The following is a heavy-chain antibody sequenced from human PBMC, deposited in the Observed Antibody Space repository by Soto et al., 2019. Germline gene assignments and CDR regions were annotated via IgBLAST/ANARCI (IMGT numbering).Heavy chain of an antibody. CDR2: IYYSGST. J-gene: IGHJ3*02. Sequence: SETLSLTCTVSGGSISSYYWSWIRQPPGKGLEWIGYIYYSGSTNYNPSLKSRVTISVDTSKNQFSLKLSSVTAADTAVYYCASNPSFYDSSGLYAFDIWGQGTMVTVS. CDR1: GGSISSYY. D-gene: IGHD3-22*01. V-gene: IGHV4-59*01. CDR3: ASNPSFYDSSGLYAFDI.